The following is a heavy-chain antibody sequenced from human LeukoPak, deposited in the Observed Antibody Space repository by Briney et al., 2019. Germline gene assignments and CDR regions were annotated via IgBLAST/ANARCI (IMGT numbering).Heavy chain of an antibody. CDR2: INPNSGGT. D-gene: IGHD6-13*01. V-gene: IGHV1-2*06. J-gene: IGHJ4*02. Sequence: ASVKVSCKASGYTFTGYYMHWVRQAPGQGLEWMGRINPNSGGTNYAQKFQGRVTMTRDTSTSTVYMELSSLRSEDTAVYYCARSIAAAGPDVWGQGTLVTVSS. CDR1: GYTFTGYY. CDR3: ARSIAAAGPDV.